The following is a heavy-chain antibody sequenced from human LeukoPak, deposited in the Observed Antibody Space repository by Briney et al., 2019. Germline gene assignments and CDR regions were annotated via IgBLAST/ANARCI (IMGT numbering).Heavy chain of an antibody. D-gene: IGHD6-13*01. CDR3: ARGEMYSSSWYYFDY. CDR1: GYTFTSYY. J-gene: IGHJ4*02. V-gene: IGHV1-18*04. Sequence: ASVKVSCKASGYTFTSYYMHWVRQAPGQGLEWMGWISAYNGNTNYAQKLQGRVTMTTDTSTSTAYMELRSLRSDDTAVYYCARGEMYSSSWYYFDYWGQGTLVTVSS. CDR2: ISAYNGNT.